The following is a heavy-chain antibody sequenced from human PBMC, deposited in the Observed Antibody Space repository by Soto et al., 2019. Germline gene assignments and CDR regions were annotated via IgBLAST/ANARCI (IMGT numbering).Heavy chain of an antibody. Sequence: EVQLEECGGGLVQPGRSLRLSCAASGFTFSSDWMHWVRQTPGKGLVWLSRMNSDGSSSTYADAVKGRFTISRDNAKNSLYLQMNSLRAEDTAVYYCARGPRGWYGFDYWGQGTLVTVSS. V-gene: IGHV3-74*01. CDR3: ARGPRGWYGFDY. CDR1: GFTFSSDW. CDR2: MNSDGSSS. D-gene: IGHD6-19*01. J-gene: IGHJ4*02.